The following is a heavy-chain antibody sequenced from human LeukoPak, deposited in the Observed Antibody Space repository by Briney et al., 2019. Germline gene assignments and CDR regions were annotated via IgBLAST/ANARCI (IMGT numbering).Heavy chain of an antibody. D-gene: IGHD1-26*01. CDR2: ITRSGSAR. Sequence: GGSLRLYCAASGFTFSSYSMIWVRQAPGKGLEWLSYITRSGSARYYADSVKGRFTISRDNAKNSLYLQMNSLRAEDTAVYYCATQWELHPAFWGQGTLVTVSS. J-gene: IGHJ4*02. V-gene: IGHV3-48*01. CDR3: ATQWELHPAF. CDR1: GFTFSSYS.